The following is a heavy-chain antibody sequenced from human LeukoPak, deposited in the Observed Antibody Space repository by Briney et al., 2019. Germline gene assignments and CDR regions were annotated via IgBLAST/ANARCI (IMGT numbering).Heavy chain of an antibody. CDR1: GFTFDDYA. J-gene: IGHJ4*02. D-gene: IGHD3-16*01. CDR3: ARWGSNYFDY. Sequence: GGSLRLSCAASGFTFDDYAMHWVRQAPGKGPEWVSGISWNSGSIGYADSVKGRFTISRDNAKNSLYLQMNSLRAEDTALYYCARWGSNYFDYWGQGTLVTVSS. CDR2: ISWNSGSI. V-gene: IGHV3-9*01.